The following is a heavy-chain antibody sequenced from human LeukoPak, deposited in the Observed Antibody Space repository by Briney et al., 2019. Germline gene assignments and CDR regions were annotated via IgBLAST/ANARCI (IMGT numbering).Heavy chain of an antibody. CDR2: ISGSGGST. D-gene: IGHD6-19*01. Sequence: GGSLRLSCAASGITFSSHAMGWVRQAPGKGLEWVSGISGSGGSTYYADSVKGRFTISRDNSKNTLYLQMNSLRVEDTAVYYRAKDGAGYSSGWVFDYWGQGTLVTVSS. V-gene: IGHV3-23*01. CDR3: AKDGAGYSSGWVFDY. J-gene: IGHJ4*02. CDR1: GITFSSHA.